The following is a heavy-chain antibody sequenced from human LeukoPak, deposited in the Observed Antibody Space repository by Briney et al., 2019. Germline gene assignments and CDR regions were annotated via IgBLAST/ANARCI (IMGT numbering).Heavy chain of an antibody. CDR1: GGSISSYY. CDR3: ARHGVQGPPKYYFDY. Sequence: SETVSLTCTVSGGSISSYYWSWIRQPPGKGLEWIGYIYYSGSTNYNPSLKSRVTISVDTSKNQFSLKLSSVTAADTAVYYCARHGVQGPPKYYFDYGGQGTLATVPS. CDR2: IYYSGST. J-gene: IGHJ4*02. V-gene: IGHV4-59*08. D-gene: IGHD1-1*01.